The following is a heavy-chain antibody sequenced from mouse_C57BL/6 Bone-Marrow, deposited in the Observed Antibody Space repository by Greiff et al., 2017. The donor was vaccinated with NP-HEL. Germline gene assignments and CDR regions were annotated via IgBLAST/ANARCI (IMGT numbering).Heavy chain of an antibody. Sequence: DVMLVESGGDLVKPGGSLKLSCAASGFTFSSYGMSWVRQTPDKRLEWVATISSGGSYTYYPDSVKGRFTISIDNAKNTLYLQMSSMTSEDKAMYYCARRGLEYYYAMDYWDQGTSVTVSS. CDR3: ARRGLEYYYAMDY. V-gene: IGHV5-6*02. CDR2: ISSGGSYT. CDR1: GFTFSSYG. J-gene: IGHJ4*01.